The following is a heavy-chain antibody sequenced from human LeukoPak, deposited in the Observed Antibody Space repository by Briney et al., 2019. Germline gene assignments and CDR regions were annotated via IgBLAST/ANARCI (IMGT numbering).Heavy chain of an antibody. CDR2: ISSSSSTI. J-gene: IGHJ4*02. Sequence: GGSLRLSCAAPGFTSSSDSMNSVRQAPGKGLEWGSYISSSSSTIYYADSVKGRFTISRDNAKNSLYLQMNSLRDEDTAVYYCAREPLYGSGSYSFDYWGQGTLVTVSS. CDR3: AREPLYGSGSYSFDY. D-gene: IGHD3-10*01. CDR1: GFTSSSDS. V-gene: IGHV3-48*02.